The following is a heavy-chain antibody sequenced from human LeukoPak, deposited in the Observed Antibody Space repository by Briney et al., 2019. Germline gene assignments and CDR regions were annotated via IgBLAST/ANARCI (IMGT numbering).Heavy chain of an antibody. CDR2: FDPEDGET. D-gene: IGHD6-19*01. V-gene: IGHV1-24*01. Sequence: ASVKVSCKVSGYTLTELSMHWVRQAPGKGLEWMGGFDPEDGETIYAQKFQGRVTMTEDTSTDTAYVELSSLRSEDTAVYYCATVFYSSGWHNWFDPWGQGTLVTVSS. CDR3: ATVFYSSGWHNWFDP. J-gene: IGHJ5*02. CDR1: GYTLTELS.